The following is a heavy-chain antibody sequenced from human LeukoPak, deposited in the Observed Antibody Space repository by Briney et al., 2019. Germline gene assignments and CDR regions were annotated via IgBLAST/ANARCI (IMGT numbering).Heavy chain of an antibody. V-gene: IGHV4-39*01. CDR3: ARRPYYGSGTGFDP. D-gene: IGHD3-10*01. CDR2: IYYTGST. Sequence: PSETLSLTCTVSGGSIRSSTHYWCWIRQPPGKRLGWIGNIYYTGSTYYNPSLMSRVTISIDPSKNQFSLRLRSVTAADTAVYYCARRPYYGSGTGFDPWGQGSLVTVSS. CDR1: GGSIRSSTHY. J-gene: IGHJ5*02.